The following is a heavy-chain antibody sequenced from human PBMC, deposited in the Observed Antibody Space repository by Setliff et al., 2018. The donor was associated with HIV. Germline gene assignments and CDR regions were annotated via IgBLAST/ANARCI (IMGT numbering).Heavy chain of an antibody. CDR3: ARVFSSSWYGIDC. CDR1: GFTYSNYA. D-gene: IGHD6-13*01. J-gene: IGHJ4*02. CDR2: ISYDGSHI. Sequence: PGGSLRLSCAASGFTYSNYAMHWVRQAPCKGLEWMAVISYDGSHISYADSVKGRFTISRDNSKNTLYLQMNSLRAEDTAVYYCARVFSSSWYGIDCWGQGTLVTVSS. V-gene: IGHV3-30*01.